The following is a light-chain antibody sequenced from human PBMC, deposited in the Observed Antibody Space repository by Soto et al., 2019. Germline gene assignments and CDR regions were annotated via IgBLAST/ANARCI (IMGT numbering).Light chain of an antibody. CDR3: QQYNSYSLT. J-gene: IGKJ4*01. CDR2: DAS. CDR1: QSISSR. Sequence: DIQMTQSPSTLSASVGDRVTITCRASQSISSRLAWYQQKPGKAPKILIYDASNLESGVPSRFSASGSGTEFTLTISSLQPDVFATYYCQQYNSYSLTFGGGTKVEIK. V-gene: IGKV1-5*01.